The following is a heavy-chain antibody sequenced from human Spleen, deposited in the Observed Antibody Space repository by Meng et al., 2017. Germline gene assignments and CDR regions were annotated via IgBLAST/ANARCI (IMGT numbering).Heavy chain of an antibody. CDR3: ARKAGNCITITCYSLDY. J-gene: IGHJ4*02. D-gene: IGHD2-15*01. V-gene: IGHV1-18*04. CDR2: ISAYNGNT. CDR1: GYTFTDYY. Sequence: ASVKVSCKASGYTFTDYYIHWVRQAPGQGLEWMGWISAYNGNTNYAQKLQGRVTMTTDTPTSTAYMELTSLRTDDTAVYYCARKAGNCITITCYSLDYWGQGTLVTVSS.